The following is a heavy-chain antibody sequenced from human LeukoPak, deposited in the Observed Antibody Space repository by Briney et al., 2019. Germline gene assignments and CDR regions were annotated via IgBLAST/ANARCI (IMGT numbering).Heavy chain of an antibody. CDR2: ISYDGSNK. Sequence: GGSLRLSCAASGFTFSSYGMHWVRQAPGKGLEWVAVISYDGSNKYYADSVKGRFTISRDNSKNTLYLQMNSLRAEDTAVYYCAREGGGYDLYYFDYWGQGTLVTVSS. J-gene: IGHJ4*02. V-gene: IGHV3-30*03. CDR1: GFTFSSYG. CDR3: AREGGGYDLYYFDY. D-gene: IGHD5-12*01.